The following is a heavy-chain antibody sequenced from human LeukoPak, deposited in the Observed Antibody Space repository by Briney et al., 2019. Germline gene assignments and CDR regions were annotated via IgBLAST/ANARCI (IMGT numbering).Heavy chain of an antibody. J-gene: IGHJ5*02. CDR3: AKDPWGIVVVTADWFDP. D-gene: IGHD2-21*02. Sequence: GGSLRLSCAASGFTFSSYSMNWVRQAPGKGLEWISYISTSSSTIYYAESVKGRFIISRDNSKNTLYLQMNSLRAEDTAVYYCAKDPWGIVVVTADWFDPWGQGTLVTVSS. V-gene: IGHV3-48*01. CDR2: ISTSSSTI. CDR1: GFTFSSYS.